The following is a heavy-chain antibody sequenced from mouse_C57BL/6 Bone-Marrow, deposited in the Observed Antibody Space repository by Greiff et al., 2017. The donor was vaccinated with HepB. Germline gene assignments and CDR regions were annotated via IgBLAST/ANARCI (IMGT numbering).Heavy chain of an antibody. D-gene: IGHD2-5*01. J-gene: IGHJ4*01. CDR1: GFTFSSYA. Sequence: EVQLVESGGDLVKPGGSLKLSCAASGFTFSSYAMSWVRQTPDKRLEWVATISSGGSYTYYPDSVKGTCTISRDNAKNTLYLQMSSLTSEDTAMYYCARHGVDYSNYDYAMDYWGQGTSVTVSS. V-gene: IGHV5-6*01. CDR3: ARHGVDYSNYDYAMDY. CDR2: ISSGGSYT.